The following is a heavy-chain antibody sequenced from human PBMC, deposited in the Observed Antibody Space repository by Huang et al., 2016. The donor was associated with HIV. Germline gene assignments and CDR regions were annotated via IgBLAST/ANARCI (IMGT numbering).Heavy chain of an antibody. Sequence: QVQLVQSGAEVKKPGASVKVSCKASGYTFRNYDINWVRQDNGQGLEWMGGMNPKSGNTGYAQKFQGRVTITRNTAISTAYMELSSLRSEDTAVYYCARGAVAGAGTLRYWGQGTLVTVSS. CDR3: ARGAVAGAGTLRY. V-gene: IGHV1-8*03. D-gene: IGHD6-13*01. CDR2: MNPKSGNT. J-gene: IGHJ4*02. CDR1: GYTFRNYD.